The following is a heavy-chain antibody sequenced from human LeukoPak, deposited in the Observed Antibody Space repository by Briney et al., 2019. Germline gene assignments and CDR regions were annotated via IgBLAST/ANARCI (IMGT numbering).Heavy chain of an antibody. Sequence: GGSLRLSCTVSGFTVSSNSMSWVRQAPGKGLEWVSFIYSDNTHYSDSVKGRFTISRDNAKNSLYLQMNSLRVEDTAVYHCARARLAVSGNYFENWGQGTLVTVSS. V-gene: IGHV3-53*03. J-gene: IGHJ4*02. CDR2: IYSDNT. CDR1: GFTVSSNS. D-gene: IGHD6-19*01. CDR3: ARARLAVSGNYFEN.